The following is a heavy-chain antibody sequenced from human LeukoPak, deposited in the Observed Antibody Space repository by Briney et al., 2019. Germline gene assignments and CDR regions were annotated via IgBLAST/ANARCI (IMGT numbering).Heavy chain of an antibody. CDR2: VNSDGSWT. CDR3: VSFYETN. Sequence: GGSLRLSCAASGFTFSTYAMSWVRQAPGKGLVWVSHVNSDGSWTSHADSVRGRFTISKDNAKNTVYLQMNNLRTEDTAVYYCVSFYETNWGRGTLVTVSS. D-gene: IGHD2-2*01. J-gene: IGHJ4*02. V-gene: IGHV3-74*01. CDR1: GFTFSTYA.